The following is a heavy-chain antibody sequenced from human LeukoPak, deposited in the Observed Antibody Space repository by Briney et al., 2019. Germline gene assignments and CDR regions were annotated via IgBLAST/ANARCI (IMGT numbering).Heavy chain of an antibody. V-gene: IGHV3-23*01. CDR1: GFTFSSYA. CDR3: AKDWTGTKPFDL. J-gene: IGHJ2*01. CDR2: ISGSGGKT. Sequence: SGGSLRLSCAASGFTFSSYAMSWVRQAPGKGLEWGSGISGSGGKTYYADSVKGRFTISRDNFKNTLYLQMNSLRAEDTDVYYCAKDWTGTKPFDLWGRGTLVTVSS. D-gene: IGHD3/OR15-3a*01.